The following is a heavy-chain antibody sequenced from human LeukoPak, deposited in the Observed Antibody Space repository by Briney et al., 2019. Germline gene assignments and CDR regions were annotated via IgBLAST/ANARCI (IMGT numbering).Heavy chain of an antibody. CDR3: ARRCGGDCYSFDI. J-gene: IGHJ3*02. V-gene: IGHV4-59*08. CDR2: IYYSGST. D-gene: IGHD2-21*02. CDR1: GGSLSNYY. Sequence: PSETLSLTCTVSGGSLSNYYWSWIRQPAGKGLEWIGYIYYSGSTNYNPSLKSRVTISVDTSKGQFSLKLSSVTAADTAVYYCARRCGGDCYSFDIWGQGTMVTVSS.